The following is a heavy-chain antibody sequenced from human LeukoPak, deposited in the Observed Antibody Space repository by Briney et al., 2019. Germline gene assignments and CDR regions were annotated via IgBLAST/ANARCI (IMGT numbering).Heavy chain of an antibody. Sequence: PGGSLRLSCAASGFTFSSYAMSWVRQAPGKGLEWVSAISGSGGSTYYADSVMGRFTISRDKSKNTLYLQMNSLRAEDTAVYYCARDLEYSTSGQRFDTWGQGTLVTVSS. CDR2: ISGSGGST. D-gene: IGHD6-6*01. CDR1: GFTFSSYA. J-gene: IGHJ4*02. V-gene: IGHV3-23*01. CDR3: ARDLEYSTSGQRFDT.